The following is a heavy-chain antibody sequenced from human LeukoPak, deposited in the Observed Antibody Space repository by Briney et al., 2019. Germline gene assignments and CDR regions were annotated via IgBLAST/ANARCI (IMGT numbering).Heavy chain of an antibody. CDR1: GGSISSYY. D-gene: IGHD5-24*01. CDR3: ARGRGYNYFDY. J-gene: IGHJ4*02. Sequence: MPSETLSLTCTVSGGSISSYYWSWIRQPPGKGLEWIGYIYYSGSTNYNPSLKSRVTISVDTSKNQFSLKLSSVTAADTAVYYCARGRGYNYFDYWGQGTLVTVSS. CDR2: IYYSGST. V-gene: IGHV4-59*12.